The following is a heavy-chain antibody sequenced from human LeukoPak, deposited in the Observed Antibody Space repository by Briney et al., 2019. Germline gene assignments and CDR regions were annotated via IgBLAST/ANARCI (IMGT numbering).Heavy chain of an antibody. CDR3: ARGHYYDSSGYLLQGFDY. Sequence: GGSLRLSCAASGFTFSNYSVNWVRQAPGKGLEWVASISTSSSFIFYADSVKGRFTISRDNAKNTLYLQMNSLRAEDTAVYYCARGHYYDSSGYLLQGFDYWGQGTLVTVSS. J-gene: IGHJ4*02. V-gene: IGHV3-21*01. CDR1: GFTFSNYS. D-gene: IGHD3-22*01. CDR2: ISTSSSFI.